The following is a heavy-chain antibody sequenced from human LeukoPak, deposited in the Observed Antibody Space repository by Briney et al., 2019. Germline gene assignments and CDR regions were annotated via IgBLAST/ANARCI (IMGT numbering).Heavy chain of an antibody. CDR3: AREIAASVDY. D-gene: IGHD6-13*01. Sequence: GGSLRLSCAASGFTFSSYSLHWVRQAPGKGLEYVSAISDNGNNTYYAHSVKGRFTISRDNSKNTLYLQMGSLRAEDMAVYYCAREIAASVDYWGQGTLVTVSS. V-gene: IGHV3-64*01. CDR1: GFTFSSYS. J-gene: IGHJ4*02. CDR2: ISDNGNNT.